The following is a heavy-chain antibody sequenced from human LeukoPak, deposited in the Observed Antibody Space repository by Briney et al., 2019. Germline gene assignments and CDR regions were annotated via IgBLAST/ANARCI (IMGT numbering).Heavy chain of an antibody. V-gene: IGHV3-53*01. J-gene: IGHJ4*02. Sequence: PGGSLRLSCAASGFTVSSNYMNWVRQAPGKGLEWVSVVYTGGNTYYADSVKGRFTNSRDNSKNTLYLQMNSLRPEDTAVYYCANRGRYYFDYWGQGTLVTVS. CDR1: GFTVSSNY. CDR3: ANRGRYYFDY. D-gene: IGHD1-26*01. CDR2: VYTGGNT.